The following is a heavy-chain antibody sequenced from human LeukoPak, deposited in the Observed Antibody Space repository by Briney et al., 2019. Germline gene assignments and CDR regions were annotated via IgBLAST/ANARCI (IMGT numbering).Heavy chain of an antibody. D-gene: IGHD2-2*01. J-gene: IGHJ3*02. Sequence: PSETLSLTCTVSGSISGYYWSWIRQPPGKGPEWIGYIYTSGSTNYNPSLESRVTISVDTSKNQFSLDLSSVTAADTAVYYCARQKCTSTSCLTKSAFDIWGQGTMVTVSS. V-gene: IGHV4-4*09. CDR2: IYTSGST. CDR1: GSISGYY. CDR3: ARQKCTSTSCLTKSAFDI.